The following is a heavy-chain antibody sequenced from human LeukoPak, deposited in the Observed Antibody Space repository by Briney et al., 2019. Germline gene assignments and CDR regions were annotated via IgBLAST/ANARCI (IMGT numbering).Heavy chain of an antibody. V-gene: IGHV4-34*01. CDR1: GGSFSGYY. CDR2: INHSGST. D-gene: IGHD3-3*02. Sequence: PSETLSLTCAVYGGSFSGYYWSWIRQPPGKGLEWIGEINHSGSTNYNPSLKSRVTISVDTSKNQFSLKLSSVTAPDTAVYYCAKTSFRRRLSAFDIWGQGTMVTVSS. CDR3: AKTSFRRRLSAFDI. J-gene: IGHJ3*02.